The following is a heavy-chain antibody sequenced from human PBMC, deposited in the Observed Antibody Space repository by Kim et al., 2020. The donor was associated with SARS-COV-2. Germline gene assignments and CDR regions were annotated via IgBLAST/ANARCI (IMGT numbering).Heavy chain of an antibody. D-gene: IGHD3-22*01. CDR1: GGSFSGYY. CDR2: INHSGST. CDR3: ARGPMIVVNAFYI. J-gene: IGHJ3*02. V-gene: IGHV4-34*01. Sequence: SETLSLTCAVYGGSFSGYYWSWIRQPPGKGLEWIGEINHSGSTNYNPSLKSRVTISVDTSKNQFSLKLSSVTAADTAVYYCARGPMIVVNAFYIWGQGT.